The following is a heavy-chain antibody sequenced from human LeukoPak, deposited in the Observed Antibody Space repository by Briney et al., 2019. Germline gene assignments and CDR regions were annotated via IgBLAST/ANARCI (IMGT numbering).Heavy chain of an antibody. V-gene: IGHV3-23*01. Sequence: GGSLRLSCAATGFTVSSNYMSWVRQAPGKGLEWVSAITATSSSTHDADSVQGRFTISRDNSKNTLYLQMNSLRPEDTAIYYCAKLFESGTYNNFFHYWGQGTLVTVSS. CDR1: GFTVSSNY. D-gene: IGHD3-10*01. CDR2: ITATSSST. J-gene: IGHJ4*02. CDR3: AKLFESGTYNNFFHY.